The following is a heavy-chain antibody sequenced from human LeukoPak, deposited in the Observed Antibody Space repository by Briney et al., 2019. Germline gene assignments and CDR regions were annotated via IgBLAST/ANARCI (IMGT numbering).Heavy chain of an antibody. CDR3: ARAVRGATRNYYGMDV. D-gene: IGHD3-10*01. Sequence: SVKVSCKASGGTFSSYAISWVRQAPGQGLKWMGRIIPILGIANHAQKFQGRVTITADKSTSTAYMELSSLRSEDTAVYYCARAVRGATRNYYGMDVWGQGTTVTVSS. CDR2: IIPILGIA. V-gene: IGHV1-69*04. CDR1: GGTFSSYA. J-gene: IGHJ6*02.